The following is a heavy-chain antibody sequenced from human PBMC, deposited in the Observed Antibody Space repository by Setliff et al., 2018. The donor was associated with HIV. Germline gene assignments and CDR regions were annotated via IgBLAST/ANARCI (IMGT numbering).Heavy chain of an antibody. CDR2: VYHSGTT. CDR1: GYSISTAYY. V-gene: IGHV4-38-2*01. Sequence: PSETLSLTCAVSGYSISTAYYWGWIRQPPGKGLEWIGSVYHSGTTYYNPSLKSRVTISVDMSNNQFSLKVTSATAADTAVYYCMRGRSITIFGVAYFDFWGQGTQVTVSS. CDR3: MRGRSITIFGVAYFDF. J-gene: IGHJ4*02. D-gene: IGHD3-3*01.